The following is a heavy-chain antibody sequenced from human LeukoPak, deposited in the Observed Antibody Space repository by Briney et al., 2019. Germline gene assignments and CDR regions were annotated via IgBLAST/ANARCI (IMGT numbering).Heavy chain of an antibody. V-gene: IGHV6-1*01. CDR3: ARDLTRIAARPFRAAFDI. Sequence: SQTLSLTCAISGDSVSSNSAAWNWIRQSPSRGLEWLGRTYYRSKWYNDYAVSVKSRITINPDTSKNQFSLQLNSVTPEDTAVYYCARDLTRIAARPFRAAFDIWGQGTMVTVSS. CDR2: TYYRSKWYN. CDR1: GDSVSSNSAA. D-gene: IGHD6-6*01. J-gene: IGHJ3*02.